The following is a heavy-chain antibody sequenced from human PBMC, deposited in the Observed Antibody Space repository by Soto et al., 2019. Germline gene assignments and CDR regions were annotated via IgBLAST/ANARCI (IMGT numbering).Heavy chain of an antibody. D-gene: IGHD3-16*01. Sequence: PGGSLRLSCAASGFTFSSYGMHWVRQVPGKGLEWVAVIWYDGSNKYYADSVKGRFTISRDNSKNTLYLQMNSLRAEDTAVYYWAKGHRLRGPTPYNCFDPGGKETLSTLSS. V-gene: IGHV3-30*02. CDR2: IWYDGSNK. CDR1: GFTFSSYG. J-gene: IGHJ5*02. CDR3: AKGHRLRGPTPYNCFDP.